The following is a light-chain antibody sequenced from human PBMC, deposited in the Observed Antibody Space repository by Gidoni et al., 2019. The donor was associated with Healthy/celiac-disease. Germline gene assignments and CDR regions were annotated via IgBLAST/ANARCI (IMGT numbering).Light chain of an antibody. CDR1: QRGSSY. Sequence: EIVLTQSPATLSLSPGERATLSCRASQRGSSYLAWYQQKPGQAPRLLIYDASNRATGIPARFSGSGSGTDFTLTISSLEPEDFAVYYCQQRRNWPFTFGGGTKVEIK. CDR2: DAS. J-gene: IGKJ4*01. V-gene: IGKV3-11*01. CDR3: QQRRNWPFT.